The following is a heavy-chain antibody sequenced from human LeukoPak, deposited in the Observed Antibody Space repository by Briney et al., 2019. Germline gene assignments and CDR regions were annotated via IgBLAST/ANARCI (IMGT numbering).Heavy chain of an antibody. D-gene: IGHD1-7*01. J-gene: IGHJ4*02. V-gene: IGHV3-11*06. CDR3: ARMVWNYVLFDY. CDR2: ISSSSTYT. CDR1: EFTFSDYY. Sequence: PGGSLRLSCAASEFTFSDYYMSWIRQAPGKGLEWVSYISSSSTYTNYADPVKGRFTISRDNAKNSLYLQMNSLRAEDTAVYYCARMVWNYVLFDYWGQGTLVTVSS.